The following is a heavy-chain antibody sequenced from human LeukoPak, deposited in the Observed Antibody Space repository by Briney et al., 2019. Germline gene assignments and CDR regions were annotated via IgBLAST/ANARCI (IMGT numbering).Heavy chain of an antibody. D-gene: IGHD6-13*01. V-gene: IGHV3-66*01. J-gene: IGHJ6*03. CDR2: IYSGGST. CDR3: ARDRIAAAGHYYYYYMDV. Sequence: PGGSLRLSCAASGFTVSSNYMSWVRQAPGKGLEWVSVIYSGGSTYYADSVKGRFTISRDNSKNTLYLQMNSLRAEDTAVYYCARDRIAAAGHYYYYYMDVRGKGTTVTISS. CDR1: GFTVSSNY.